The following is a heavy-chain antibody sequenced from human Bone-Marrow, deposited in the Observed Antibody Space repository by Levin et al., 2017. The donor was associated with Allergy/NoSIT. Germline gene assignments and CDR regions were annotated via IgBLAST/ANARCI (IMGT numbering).Heavy chain of an antibody. CDR3: AKGGYSYGYAGYYYYMDV. CDR2: ISGSGGST. Sequence: GESLKISCAASGFTFSSYAMSWVRQAPGKGLEWVSAISGSGGSTYYADSVKGRFTISRDNSKNTLYLQMNSLRAEDTAVYYCAKGGYSYGYAGYYYYMDVWGKGTTVTVSS. J-gene: IGHJ6*03. CDR1: GFTFSSYA. D-gene: IGHD5-18*01. V-gene: IGHV3-23*01.